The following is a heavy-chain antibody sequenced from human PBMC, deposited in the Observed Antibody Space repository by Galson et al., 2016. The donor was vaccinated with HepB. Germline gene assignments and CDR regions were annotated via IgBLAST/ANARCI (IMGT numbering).Heavy chain of an antibody. D-gene: IGHD3-16*02. CDR2: ISSRTSTI. CDR3: ARGSTVFTFGGSIDSFDY. Sequence: SLRLSCAASGFSFTTYTMNWVRQAPGKGLGWVSHISSRTSTIYYADSVKGRFTISRDNAKNSLYLQMNNLRDEDTAVYYCARGSTVFTFGGSIDSFDYWGQGTLVTVSS. V-gene: IGHV3-48*02. CDR1: GFSFTTYT. J-gene: IGHJ4*02.